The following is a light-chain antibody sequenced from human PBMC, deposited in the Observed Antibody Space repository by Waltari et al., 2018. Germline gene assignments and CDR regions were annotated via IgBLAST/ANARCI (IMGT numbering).Light chain of an antibody. CDR3: GTWDSSLSGAV. V-gene: IGLV1-51*02. CDR2: EYS. CDR1: SSNIGNNY. Sequence: QSVLTQPPSVSAAPGQRVTISCSGGSSNIGNNYVSWYRQFPGTAPKLLIYEYSAPLSGIPGRLSGSKSCTSATLDITGRQAGDEADYYCGTWDSSLSGAVFGGGTHLTVL. J-gene: IGLJ7*01.